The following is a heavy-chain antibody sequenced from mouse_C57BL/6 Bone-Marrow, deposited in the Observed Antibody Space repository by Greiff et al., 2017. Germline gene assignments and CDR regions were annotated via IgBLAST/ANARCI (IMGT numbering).Heavy chain of an antibody. CDR1: GYTFTTYP. J-gene: IGHJ2*01. Sequence: VKLMESGAELVKPGASVKMSCKASGYTFTTYPIEWMKQNHGKSLEWIGNFHPYNDDTKYNEKFKGKATLTGEKSSSTVFLELSRLTDDDSAVYYCARGGNYGGYYFDYWGQGTTLTVSS. V-gene: IGHV1-47*01. D-gene: IGHD2-1*01. CDR2: FHPYNDDT. CDR3: ARGGNYGGYYFDY.